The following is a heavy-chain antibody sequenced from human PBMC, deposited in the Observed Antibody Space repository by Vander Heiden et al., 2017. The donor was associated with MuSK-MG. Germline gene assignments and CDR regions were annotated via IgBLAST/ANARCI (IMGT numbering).Heavy chain of an antibody. CDR3: ARHLVVVPAANYYYYYMDV. V-gene: IGHV5-51*01. D-gene: IGHD2-2*01. Sequence: EVQLVQSGAEVKKPGESLKISCKGSGYSFTSYWIGWVRQMPGKGLEGMGIIYPGDSDTRYSPSFQGQVTISADKSISTAYLQWSSLKASDTAMYYCARHLVVVPAANYYYYYMDVWGKGTTVTVSS. CDR1: GYSFTSYW. CDR2: IYPGDSDT. J-gene: IGHJ6*03.